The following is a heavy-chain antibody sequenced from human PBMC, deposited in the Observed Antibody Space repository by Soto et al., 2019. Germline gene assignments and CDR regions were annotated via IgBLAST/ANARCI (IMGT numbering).Heavy chain of an antibody. J-gene: IGHJ3*01. CDR3: AREAGYCSGTSCYRRAFDP. CDR1: GFTFSGHW. D-gene: IGHD2-2*01. CDR2: INTDGATS. V-gene: IGHV3-74*03. Sequence: EVQLVESGGDLVQPGGSLRLSCAASGFTFSGHWMHWVRQVPGKGLEWVSRINTDGATSAYADSVKGRFTISRDNAKNTLYLQMSALRAEDTAVYYCAREAGYCSGTSCYRRAFDPWGQGTTVTVSS.